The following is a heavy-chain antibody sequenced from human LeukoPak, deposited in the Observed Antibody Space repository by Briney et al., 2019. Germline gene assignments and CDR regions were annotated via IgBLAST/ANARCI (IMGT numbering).Heavy chain of an antibody. CDR2: ISAYNGNT. J-gene: IGHJ4*02. CDR1: GYTFTSYG. CDR3: ARTLYGGYVDY. V-gene: IGHV1-18*01. D-gene: IGHD4/OR15-4a*01. Sequence: EASVKVSCKAAGYTFTSYGISWVRQARGQGLEWMGWISAYNGNTNYAQKLQGRVTMTTDTSTSTAYMELRSLRSDDTAVYYCARTLYGGYVDYWGQGTLVTVSS.